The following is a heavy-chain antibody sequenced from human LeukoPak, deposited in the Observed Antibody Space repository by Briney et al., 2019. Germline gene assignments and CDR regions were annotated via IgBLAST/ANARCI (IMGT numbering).Heavy chain of an antibody. D-gene: IGHD1-1*01. CDR2: FYYSGRT. Sequence: PSETLSLTCTVSGGSISTSDHYWSWIRQHPGKGLQWIGYFYYSGRTYYNTSLKSRVTKTVDKSKNQFSMKLTSVPAADRAVYYGARETRGTHHTSPIWGQGTMVTVSS. CDR1: GGSISTSDHY. J-gene: IGHJ3*02. CDR3: ARETRGTHHTSPI. V-gene: IGHV4-30-4*08.